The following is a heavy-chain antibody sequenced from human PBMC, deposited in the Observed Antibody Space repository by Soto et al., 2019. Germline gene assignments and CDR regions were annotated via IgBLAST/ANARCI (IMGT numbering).Heavy chain of an antibody. CDR1: GDSVSNDNYY. D-gene: IGHD3-16*01. V-gene: IGHV4-61*01. J-gene: IGHJ4*02. Sequence: SETLCLTCAVSGDSVSNDNYYGSWIRQPPGKGLEWIGYIYYSGTTNYNSYLKSRLSLSVDMSKNQFSLKLASVTAADTAVYFCARSQRGRTAFTFDYWGQGALVTV. CDR2: IYYSGTT. CDR3: ARSQRGRTAFTFDY.